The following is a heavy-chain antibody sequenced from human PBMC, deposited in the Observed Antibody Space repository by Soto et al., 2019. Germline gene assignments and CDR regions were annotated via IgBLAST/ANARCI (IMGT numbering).Heavy chain of an antibody. J-gene: IGHJ4*02. Sequence: GGSLRLSCAASGFTFSSFVTYGIHWVRQAPGKGLEWVTVVWLDGSNEYYAESVKGRFTVSRDTSKNTVFLQMNSLRAEDTAGYYCLHVPRPQFDYLLGSVYWCQGTLVTVSS. CDR2: VWLDGSNE. CDR3: LHVPRPQFDYLLGSVY. CDR1: GFTFSSFVTYG. V-gene: IGHV3-33*01. D-gene: IGHD3-10*01.